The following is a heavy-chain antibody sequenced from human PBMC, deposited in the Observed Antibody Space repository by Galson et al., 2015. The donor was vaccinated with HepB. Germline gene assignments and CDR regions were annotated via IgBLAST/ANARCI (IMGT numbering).Heavy chain of an antibody. CDR3: ARAAMVSYYGMDV. CDR2: IIPILGIA. CDR1: GGTFSSYA. V-gene: IGHV1-69*04. J-gene: IGHJ6*02. Sequence: SVKVSCKASGGTFSSYAISWVRQAPGQGLEWMGRIIPILGIANYAQKFQGRVTITADKSTSTAYMELSSLRSEDTAVYYCARAAMVSYYGMDVWGQGTTVTVSS. D-gene: IGHD5-18*01.